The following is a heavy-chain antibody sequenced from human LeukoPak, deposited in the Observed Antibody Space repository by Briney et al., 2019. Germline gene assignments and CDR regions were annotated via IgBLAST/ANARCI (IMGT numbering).Heavy chain of an antibody. Sequence: GGSLRLSCAASGFTFSNYGMHWVRQAPGKGLEWVAVIWYDGSRTYYADSVKGRFTISRDNSKNTLSLQMNSLRAEDTPVYYCATHLYSRWNEDYWGQGTLVTVSS. D-gene: IGHD5-18*01. CDR3: ATHLYSRWNEDY. V-gene: IGHV3-33*01. CDR2: IWYDGSRT. CDR1: GFTFSNYG. J-gene: IGHJ4*02.